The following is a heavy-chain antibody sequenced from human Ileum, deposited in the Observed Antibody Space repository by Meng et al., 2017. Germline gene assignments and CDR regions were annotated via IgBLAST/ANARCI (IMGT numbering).Heavy chain of an antibody. J-gene: IGHJ4*02. Sequence: GGSLRLSCAASGFTFSSYWMSWVRQAPGKGLEWVGFIRSKAYGGTTEYAASVKGRFTISRDDSKSIAYLQMNSLKTEDTAVYYCTRGRGVVVVAASAYWGQGTLVTVSS. CDR2: IRSKAYGGTT. CDR1: GFTFSSYW. D-gene: IGHD2-15*01. V-gene: IGHV3-49*04. CDR3: TRGRGVVVVAASAY.